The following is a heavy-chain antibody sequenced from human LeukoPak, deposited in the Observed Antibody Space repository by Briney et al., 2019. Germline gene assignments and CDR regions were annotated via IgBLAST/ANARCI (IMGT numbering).Heavy chain of an antibody. D-gene: IGHD5-24*01. V-gene: IGHV3-48*02. Sequence: PGGSLRLSCAASGFTFSSYSMNWVRQAPGKGLEWVSYISTTSSLIYYADSVRGRFSISRDNAKNSLYLQMNSLRDEDTAVYYCARGLWLQLGVDAFDIWGQGTMVTVSS. CDR3: ARGLWLQLGVDAFDI. J-gene: IGHJ3*02. CDR1: GFTFSSYS. CDR2: ISTTSSLI.